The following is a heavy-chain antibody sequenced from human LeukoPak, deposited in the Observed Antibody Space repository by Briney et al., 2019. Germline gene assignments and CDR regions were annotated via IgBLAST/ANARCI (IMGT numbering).Heavy chain of an antibody. J-gene: IGHJ6*02. CDR1: GFTFRNYW. CDR3: AKNGGPHGMDV. CDR2: IKHDGSET. V-gene: IGHV3-7*02. D-gene: IGHD3-16*01. Sequence: SGGSLRLSCAASGFTFRNYWMSWFRQAPGKGLEWVANIKHDGSETNYVDSVKGRFTISRDNAKNSLHLQMNSLRVEDTAVYYCAKNGGPHGMDVWGQGTTVTVSS.